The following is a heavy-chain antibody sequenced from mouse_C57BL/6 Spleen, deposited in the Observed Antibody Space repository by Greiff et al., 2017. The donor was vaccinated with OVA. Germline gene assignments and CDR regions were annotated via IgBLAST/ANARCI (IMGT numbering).Heavy chain of an antibody. CDR3: ASYYYVSSTYYFDY. D-gene: IGHD1-1*01. Sequence: ESGPGLVKPSQSLSLTCSVTGYSITSGYYWNWIRQFPGNKLEWMGYISYDGSNNYNPSLKNRISITRDTSKNQFFLKLNSVTTEDTATYYCASYYYVSSTYYFDYWGQGTTLTVSS. CDR1: GYSITSGYY. CDR2: ISYDGSN. V-gene: IGHV3-6*01. J-gene: IGHJ2*01.